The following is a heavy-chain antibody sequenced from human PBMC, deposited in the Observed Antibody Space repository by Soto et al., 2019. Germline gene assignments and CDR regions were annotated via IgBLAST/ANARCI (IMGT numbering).Heavy chain of an antibody. Sequence: GGSLRLSCAASGFTFSSYAMSWVRQAPGKGLEWVSAISGSGGSTYYADSVKGRFTISRDNSKNTLYLQMNSLRAEDTAVYYCAKEMVIVVVPAAIGYYYYGMDVWGQGTTVTVSS. D-gene: IGHD2-2*01. CDR3: AKEMVIVVVPAAIGYYYYGMDV. J-gene: IGHJ6*02. V-gene: IGHV3-23*01. CDR1: GFTFSSYA. CDR2: ISGSGGST.